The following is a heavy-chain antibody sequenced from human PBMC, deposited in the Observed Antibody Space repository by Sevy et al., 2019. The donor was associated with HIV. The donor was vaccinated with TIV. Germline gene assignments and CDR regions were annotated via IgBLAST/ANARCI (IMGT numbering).Heavy chain of an antibody. D-gene: IGHD5-12*01. CDR1: GFTFGDYA. J-gene: IGHJ4*02. CDR3: IRALATAVTPKYYFDY. V-gene: IGHV3-49*03. Sequence: GGSLRLSCTASGFTFGDYAMSWFRQAPGKGLEWVAFIRRNSYEPYGGTTEYAASVKGRFTISRNYSKSIALLQMNSLKNEDIAFYYGIRALATAVTPKYYFDYWGQGTLVTVSS. CDR2: IRRNSYEPYGGTT.